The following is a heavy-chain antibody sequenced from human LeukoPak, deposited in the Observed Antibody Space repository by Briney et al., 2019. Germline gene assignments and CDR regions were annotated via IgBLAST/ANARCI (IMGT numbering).Heavy chain of an antibody. Sequence: GGSLRLSCEASGFNFSRYWMHWVRQAPGKGLVWVSRVNADGSSTRYADSVKGRFTISRDNAKNTLYLQMNSLTAEDTAVYYCAWGADYYFDYWGQGTLVTASS. CDR1: GFNFSRYW. V-gene: IGHV3-74*01. J-gene: IGHJ4*02. CDR3: AWGADYYFDY. CDR2: VNADGSST. D-gene: IGHD3-16*01.